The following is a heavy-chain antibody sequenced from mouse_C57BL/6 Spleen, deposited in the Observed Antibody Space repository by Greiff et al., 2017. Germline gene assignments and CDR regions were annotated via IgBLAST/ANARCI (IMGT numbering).Heavy chain of an antibody. CDR1: GYAFSSYW. J-gene: IGHJ3*01. Sequence: QVQLQPSGAELVKPGASVKISCKASGYAFSSYWMNWVKQRPGKGLEWIGQIYPGDGDTNYNGKFKGKATLTADKSSSTAYMQLSSLTSEDSAVYFCATSYYSNPAWFAYWGQGTLVTGSA. CDR3: ATSYYSNPAWFAY. CDR2: IYPGDGDT. D-gene: IGHD2-5*01. V-gene: IGHV1-80*01.